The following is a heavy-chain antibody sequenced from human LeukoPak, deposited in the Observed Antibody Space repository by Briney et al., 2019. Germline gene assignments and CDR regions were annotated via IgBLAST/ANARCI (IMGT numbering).Heavy chain of an antibody. CDR1: GGSISCGSYY. J-gene: IGHJ5*02. D-gene: IGHD2-15*01. CDR3: ASLPLYCSGGSCYHP. V-gene: IGHV4-61*02. CDR2: IYTSGST. Sequence: MSSQTLSLTCTVSGGSISCGSYYWSWIRQPAGKGLEWIGRIYTSGSTNYNPSLKSRVTISVDTSKNQFSLKLSSVTAADTAVYYCASLPLYCSGGSCYHPWGQGTLVTVSS.